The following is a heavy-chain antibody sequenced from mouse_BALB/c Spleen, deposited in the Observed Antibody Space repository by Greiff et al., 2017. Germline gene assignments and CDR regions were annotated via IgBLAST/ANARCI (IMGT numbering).Heavy chain of an antibody. D-gene: IGHD2-14*01. V-gene: IGHV7-3*02. Sequence: EVKLQESGGGLVQPGGSLRLSCATSGFTFTDYYMSWVRQPPGKALEWLGFIRNKANGYTTEYSASVKGRFTISRDNSQSILYLQMNTLRAEDSATYYCAREGLYYRYDDYAMDYWGQGTSVTVSS. J-gene: IGHJ4*01. CDR1: GFTFTDYY. CDR2: IRNKANGYTT. CDR3: AREGLYYRYDDYAMDY.